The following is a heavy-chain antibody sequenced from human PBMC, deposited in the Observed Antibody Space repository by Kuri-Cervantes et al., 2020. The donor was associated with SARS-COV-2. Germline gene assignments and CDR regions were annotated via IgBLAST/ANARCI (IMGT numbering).Heavy chain of an antibody. Sequence: SEILSLTCTVSGGSISSSSYYWGWIRQPPGKGLEWIGSIYYSGSTYYNPSLKSRVTISVDTSKNQFSLKLSSVTAADTAVYYCARNWGRYYFDYWGQGTLVTVSS. CDR2: IYYSGST. D-gene: IGHD7-27*01. CDR1: GGSISSSSYY. J-gene: IGHJ4*02. CDR3: ARNWGRYYFDY. V-gene: IGHV4-39*01.